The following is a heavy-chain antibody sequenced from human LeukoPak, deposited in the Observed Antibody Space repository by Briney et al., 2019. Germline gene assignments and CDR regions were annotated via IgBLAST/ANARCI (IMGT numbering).Heavy chain of an antibody. CDR2: IRYDGSNK. CDR1: GFTFGSYG. CDR3: TRNLGYCTGGGCYADY. D-gene: IGHD2-15*01. Sequence: PGGSLRLSCAASGFTFGSYGMHWVRRAPGRGLEWVALIRYDGSNKYYADSVKGRFTISRDNSKNTLYLQMNSLRAEDTAVYYCTRNLGYCTGGGCYADYWGQGTLVTVSS. V-gene: IGHV3-30*02. J-gene: IGHJ4*02.